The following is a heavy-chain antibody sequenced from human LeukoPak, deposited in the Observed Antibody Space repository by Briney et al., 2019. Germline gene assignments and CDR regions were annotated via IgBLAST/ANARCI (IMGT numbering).Heavy chain of an antibody. V-gene: IGHV3-23*01. CDR2: ISGSGGST. D-gene: IGHD6-13*01. J-gene: IGHJ4*02. Sequence: GGSLRLSCAASGFTFSSYAMSWVRQAPGKGLEWVSVISGSGGSTYYADSVKGRFTISRDNSKNTVYLQVNSLRDEDTAVYYCARDLEAANTYYFDYWGQGTMVTVSS. CDR1: GFTFSSYA. CDR3: ARDLEAANTYYFDY.